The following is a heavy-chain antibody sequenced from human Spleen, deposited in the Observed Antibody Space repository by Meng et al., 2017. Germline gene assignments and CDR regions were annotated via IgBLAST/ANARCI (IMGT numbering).Heavy chain of an antibody. CDR3: VRSSGWVRTGFDP. D-gene: IGHD6-19*01. V-gene: IGHV4-39*01. J-gene: IGHJ5*02. Sequence: QPQLQESGPGLVKPSEALSLTCGVSGGSISTSGYYWGWIRQPPGKGLEWIGSIGHSGVTYYTPSLRSRVTVSIDTSKNQFSLKLTSVTAADTAVYYCVRSSGWVRTGFDPWGQGTLVTVSS. CDR2: IGHSGVT. CDR1: GGSISTSGYY.